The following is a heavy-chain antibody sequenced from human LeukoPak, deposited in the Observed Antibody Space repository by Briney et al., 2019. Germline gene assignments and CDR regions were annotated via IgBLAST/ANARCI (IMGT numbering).Heavy chain of an antibody. Sequence: RASVKVSCKASGYSFTNYGISWVRQAPGQGLEWMGWVTSYNGDTNYAQKFQGRVTMSTDASTTTAYMELRSLRFDDTAIYYCVKDWHILTGRNCFDPWGQGTLVTVSS. CDR3: VKDWHILTGRNCFDP. D-gene: IGHD3-9*01. V-gene: IGHV1-18*01. CDR2: VTSYNGDT. CDR1: GYSFTNYG. J-gene: IGHJ5*02.